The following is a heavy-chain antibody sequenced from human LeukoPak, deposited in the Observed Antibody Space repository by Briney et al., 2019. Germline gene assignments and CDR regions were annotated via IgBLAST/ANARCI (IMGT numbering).Heavy chain of an antibody. CDR1: GGTFTIYA. Sequence: SVTVSSKASGGTFTIYAISWVRQAPGQGLEWMGGIIPIFGTANYAQKFQGRVTITADKSMSTAYMELSSLRSEDTAVYYCARDSGTTRFLRWYYYMDVWGKGTTVTVSS. CDR3: ARDSGTTRFLRWYYYMDV. D-gene: IGHD1-26*01. CDR2: IIPIFGTA. J-gene: IGHJ6*03. V-gene: IGHV1-69*06.